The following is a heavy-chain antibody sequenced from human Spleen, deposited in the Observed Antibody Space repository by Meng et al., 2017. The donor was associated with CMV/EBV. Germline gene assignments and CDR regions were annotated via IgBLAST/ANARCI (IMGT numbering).Heavy chain of an antibody. D-gene: IGHD3-3*01. J-gene: IGHJ4*02. V-gene: IGHV3-30-3*01. Sequence: GESLKISCAASEFTFSGYWMSWVRQAPGQGLEWVAIISYDGNNKFYADSVKGRFTISRDNSKNALYLEMDILSAEDTAVYYCGRDALTGDLPRTIFGVFVIRHFDCWGQGTLVTVSS. CDR2: ISYDGNNK. CDR1: EFTFSGYW. CDR3: GRDALTGDLPRTIFGVFVIRHFDC.